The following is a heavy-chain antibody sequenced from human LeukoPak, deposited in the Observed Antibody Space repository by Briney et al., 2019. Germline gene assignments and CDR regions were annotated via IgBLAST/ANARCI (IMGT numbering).Heavy chain of an antibody. V-gene: IGHV4-4*07. D-gene: IGHD3-16*01. J-gene: IGHJ4*02. CDR2: MYGSGTTT. Sequence: SETLSLTCNVSGGSMKNYYWTWIRQSAGKGLEWIGRMYGSGTTTNQNPSLEGRVTMSVDTSKNQFSLDLSSVTAADTAVYYCARSAYTVLLSADYWGQGTLVTVSS. CDR1: GGSMKNYY. CDR3: ARSAYTVLLSADY.